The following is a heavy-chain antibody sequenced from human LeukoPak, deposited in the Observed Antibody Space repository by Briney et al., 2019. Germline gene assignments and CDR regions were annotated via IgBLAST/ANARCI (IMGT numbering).Heavy chain of an antibody. D-gene: IGHD6-19*01. Sequence: GGSPRLSCAASGFTFSNAWMNWVRQAPGKGLEWVGRIKSKTDGGTTDYAAPVKGRFTISRDDSKNTLYLQMNSLKTEDTAVYYCTTVIAVAGTDFDYWGQGTLVTVSS. V-gene: IGHV3-15*07. CDR3: TTVIAVAGTDFDY. CDR1: GFTFSNAW. CDR2: IKSKTDGGTT. J-gene: IGHJ4*02.